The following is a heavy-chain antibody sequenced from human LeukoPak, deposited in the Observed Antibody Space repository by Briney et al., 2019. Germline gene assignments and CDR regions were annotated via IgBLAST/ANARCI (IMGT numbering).Heavy chain of an antibody. V-gene: IGHV1-69*01. J-gene: IGHJ5*02. Sequence: SVKVSCTASGGTFSIYAISWVRQAPGQGLEWMGGIIPIFGTANYAQKFQGRVTITADESTSTAYMELSSLRSEDTAVYYCARDRGAMVPNWFDPWGQGTLVTVSS. CDR3: ARDRGAMVPNWFDP. CDR1: GGTFSIYA. CDR2: IIPIFGTA. D-gene: IGHD3-10*01.